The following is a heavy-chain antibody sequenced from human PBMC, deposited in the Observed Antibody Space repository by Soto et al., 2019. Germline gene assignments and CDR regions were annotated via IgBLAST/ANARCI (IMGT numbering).Heavy chain of an antibody. CDR2: IYYSGST. Sequence: QLQLQESGPGLVKPSETLSLTCTVSGGSISSSSYYWGWIRQPPGKGLEWIGSIYYSGSTFYNPSLKSRLPISVDTSKNQFSLRLSSVTAADTAVYYCATEETGPFGGAQVYWGQGTLVTVSS. V-gene: IGHV4-39*01. CDR1: GGSISSSSYY. D-gene: IGHD3-16*01. J-gene: IGHJ4*02. CDR3: ATEETGPFGGAQVY.